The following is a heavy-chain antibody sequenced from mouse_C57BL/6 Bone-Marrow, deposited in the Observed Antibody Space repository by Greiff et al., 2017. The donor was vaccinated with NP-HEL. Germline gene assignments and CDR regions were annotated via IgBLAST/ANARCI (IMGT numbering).Heavy chain of an antibody. Sequence: QVQLQQSGPGLVQPSQSLSITCTVSGFSLTSYGVHWVRQSPGKGLEWLGVIWSGGSTDYNAAFITRLSISKDNSKSQVFFKMNSLHANDTAIYYCARNNWDVWFAYWGQGTLVTVSA. J-gene: IGHJ3*01. CDR2: IWSGGST. CDR1: GFSLTSYG. D-gene: IGHD4-1*01. CDR3: ARNNWDVWFAY. V-gene: IGHV2-2*02.